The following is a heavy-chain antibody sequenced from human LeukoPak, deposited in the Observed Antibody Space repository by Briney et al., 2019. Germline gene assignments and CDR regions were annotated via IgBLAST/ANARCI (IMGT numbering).Heavy chain of an antibody. Sequence: GGSLRLSCAASGVTSSSYCIHWGRHAPGGGRGWVAVISYDGANTYYADSVQGRFTISRDNSNDTLYLQMNSLRAEDTAVYYCARDRDILPGYSPVEDNWGQGTLVTVSS. CDR2: ISYDGANT. CDR1: GVTSSSYC. V-gene: IGHV3-30*12. D-gene: IGHD3-9*01. CDR3: ARDRDILPGYSPVEDN. J-gene: IGHJ4*02.